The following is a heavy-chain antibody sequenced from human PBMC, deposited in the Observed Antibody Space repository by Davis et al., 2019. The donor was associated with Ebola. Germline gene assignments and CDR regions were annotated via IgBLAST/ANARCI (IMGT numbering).Heavy chain of an antibody. V-gene: IGHV3-20*01. Sequence: GESLKISCAASGFTFSTYTMTWVRQAPGKGLEWVSGINWNGGSTGYADSVKGRFTISRDNAKNSLYLRMNSLRVEDTALYHCARVNAVTGYSRFDPWGQGTLVTVSP. CDR1: GFTFSTYT. D-gene: IGHD3-9*01. J-gene: IGHJ5*02. CDR2: INWNGGST. CDR3: ARVNAVTGYSRFDP.